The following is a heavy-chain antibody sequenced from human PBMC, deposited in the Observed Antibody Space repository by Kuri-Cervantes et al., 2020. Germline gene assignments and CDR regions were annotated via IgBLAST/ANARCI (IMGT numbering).Heavy chain of an antibody. CDR3: ARRDNYDILTGYSPSPFGY. Sequence: SETLSLTCTVSGGSISSGGYYWSWIRQHPGKGLEWIGYIYYSGSTYYNPSLKSRVTISVDTSKNQFSLKLSSVTAADTAVYYCARRDNYDILTGYSPSPFGYWGQGTLVTVSS. CDR2: IYYSGST. J-gene: IGHJ4*02. D-gene: IGHD3-9*01. CDR1: GGSISSGGYY. V-gene: IGHV4-31*03.